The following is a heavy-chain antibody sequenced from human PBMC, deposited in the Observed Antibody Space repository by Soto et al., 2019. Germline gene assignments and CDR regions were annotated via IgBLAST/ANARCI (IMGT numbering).Heavy chain of an antibody. CDR3: AKSPVGLREPNWFDP. Sequence: PGGSLRLSCAASGLTFSSYAMSWVRQAPGKGLEWVSAISGSGGSTYYADSVKGRFTISRDNSKNTLYLQMNSLRAEDTAVYYCAKSPVGLREPNWFDPWGQGTLVTVSS. J-gene: IGHJ5*02. CDR2: ISGSGGST. V-gene: IGHV3-23*01. D-gene: IGHD1-26*01. CDR1: GLTFSSYA.